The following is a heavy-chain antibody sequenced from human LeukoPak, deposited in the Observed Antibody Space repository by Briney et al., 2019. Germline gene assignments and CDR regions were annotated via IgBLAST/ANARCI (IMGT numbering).Heavy chain of an antibody. CDR3: ARVAPNQWLVNAFDI. Sequence: SGTLSLTCAVSGGSISSSNWWSWVRQPPGKGLEWIGEIYHSGSTNYNPSLKSRVTISVDKSKNQFSLKLSSVTAADTAEYYCARVAPNQWLVNAFDIWGQGTMVTVSS. CDR2: IYHSGST. CDR1: GGSISSSNW. V-gene: IGHV4-4*02. D-gene: IGHD6-19*01. J-gene: IGHJ3*02.